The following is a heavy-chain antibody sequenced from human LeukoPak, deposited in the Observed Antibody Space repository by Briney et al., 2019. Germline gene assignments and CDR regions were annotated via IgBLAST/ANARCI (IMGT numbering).Heavy chain of an antibody. Sequence: GASVKVSCKASGYTFTSYYMHWVRQAPRQGLEWMGIINPSGGSTSYAQKFQGRVTMTRDTSTSTVYMELSSLRSEDTAVYYCARDYYDSSGYYLVFDYWGQGTLVTVSS. D-gene: IGHD3-22*01. J-gene: IGHJ4*02. CDR3: ARDYYDSSGYYLVFDY. V-gene: IGHV1-46*01. CDR1: GYTFTSYY. CDR2: INPSGGST.